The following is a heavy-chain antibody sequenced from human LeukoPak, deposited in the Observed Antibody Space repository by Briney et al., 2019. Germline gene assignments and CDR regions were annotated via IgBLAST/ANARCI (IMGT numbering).Heavy chain of an antibody. Sequence: GGSLRLSCAASGFTFSDYYMSWIRQAPGKGLEWVSYISSSGSTIYYADSVKGRFTISRDKAKNSLYLQLNSLRAEDPAVYYCAGGEDPTYYYGSGSPPPFDYWGQGTLVTVSS. CDR2: ISSSGSTI. CDR1: GFTFSDYY. CDR3: AGGEDPTYYYGSGSPPPFDY. J-gene: IGHJ4*02. D-gene: IGHD3-10*01. V-gene: IGHV3-11*04.